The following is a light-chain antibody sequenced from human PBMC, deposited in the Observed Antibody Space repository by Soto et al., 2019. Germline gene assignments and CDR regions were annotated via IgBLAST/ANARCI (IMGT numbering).Light chain of an antibody. CDR3: QQYGSSHIT. V-gene: IGKV3-20*01. J-gene: IGKJ5*01. Sequence: EVVMTQSPGAVSVSPGERATLSCRASQSVTSNVAWYQQKPGQAPRLLIYGASSRATGIPDRFSGSGSGTDFTLTISRLEPEDFAVYYCQQYGSSHITFGQGTRLEIK. CDR1: QSVTSN. CDR2: GAS.